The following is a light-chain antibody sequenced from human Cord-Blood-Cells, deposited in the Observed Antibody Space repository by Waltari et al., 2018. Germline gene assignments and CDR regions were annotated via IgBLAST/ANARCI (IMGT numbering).Light chain of an antibody. V-gene: IGLV2-23*01. Sequence: QSALTQPASVSGSPGQSITISCTGTSSDVGSYNLVSWYQQHPGKAPKLMIYEGSKRPSGVSHRFSGSNYGNTASLTISGLQGEDEADYYCCSDAGSSTWVFGGGTKLTVL. CDR1: SSDVGSYNL. J-gene: IGLJ3*02. CDR2: EGS. CDR3: CSDAGSSTWV.